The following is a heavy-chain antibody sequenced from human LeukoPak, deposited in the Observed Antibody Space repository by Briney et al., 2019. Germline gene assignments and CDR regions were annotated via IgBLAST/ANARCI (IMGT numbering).Heavy chain of an antibody. CDR3: ARGDRVWFGELFAGDY. CDR1: GYTFTGYY. J-gene: IGHJ4*02. CDR2: INPNSGGT. Sequence: ASVKVSCKASGYTFTGYYMHWVRQAPGQGLEWMGWINPNSGGTNYAQKFQGRVTMTRDTSISTAYMELSRLRSDDTAEYYCARGDRVWFGELFAGDYWGQGTLVTVSS. D-gene: IGHD3-10*01. V-gene: IGHV1-2*02.